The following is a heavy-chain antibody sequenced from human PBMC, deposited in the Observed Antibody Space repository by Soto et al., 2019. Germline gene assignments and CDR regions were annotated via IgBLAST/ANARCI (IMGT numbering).Heavy chain of an antibody. D-gene: IGHD1-26*01. J-gene: IGHJ4*02. CDR2: ISYDGSNK. CDR1: GFTFSSYG. V-gene: IGHV3-30*18. Sequence: QAQLVESGGGVVQPGRSLRLSCAASGFTFSSYGMHWVRQAPGKGLEWVAVISYDGSNKYYTDSVKGRFTISRDNSKNTLYLQMNSLSAEDTAVYYCAKDRVGASYFDSWGQGTLVTVSS. CDR3: AKDRVGASYFDS.